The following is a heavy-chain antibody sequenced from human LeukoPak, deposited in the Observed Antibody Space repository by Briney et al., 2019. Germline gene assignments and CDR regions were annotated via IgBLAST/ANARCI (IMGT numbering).Heavy chain of an antibody. CDR2: IYTSGST. J-gene: IGHJ6*02. CDR1: GGSISSYY. Sequence: SETLSLTCTVSGGSISSYYWSWIRQPPGKGLEWIGYIYTSGSTNYNPSLKSRVTMSVDTSKNQFSLKLSSVTAADTAVYYCAREAAYYYGMDVWGQGTTVTVSS. CDR3: AREAAYYYGMDV. V-gene: IGHV4-4*08.